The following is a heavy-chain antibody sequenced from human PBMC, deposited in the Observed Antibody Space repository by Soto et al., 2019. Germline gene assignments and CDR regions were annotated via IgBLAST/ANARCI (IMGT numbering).Heavy chain of an antibody. J-gene: IGHJ4*02. CDR2: INHSGST. CDR3: ARDYYKYYDSSGYYRSPAY. CDR1: GGSFSGYS. Sequence: SETLSLTCAVYGGSFSGYSWTWIRQPPGTGLEWIGEINHSGSTNYNPSLKSRVTISVDTSKNQFSLRAEDTAVYYCARDYYKYYDSSGYYRSPAYWGQGTLVTVSS. V-gene: IGHV4-34*01. D-gene: IGHD3-22*01.